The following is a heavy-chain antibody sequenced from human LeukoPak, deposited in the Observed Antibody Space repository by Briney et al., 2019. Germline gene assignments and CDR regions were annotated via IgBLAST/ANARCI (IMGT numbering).Heavy chain of an antibody. Sequence: ASVKVSCKASGYTFTGYFMHWVRQAPGQGLEWMGWINPNSGGTNYAQKFQGRVIMTRDTSTSTAYIELSRLRSDDTAVYYCARDLDGSSGCDYWGQGTLVTVPS. V-gene: IGHV1-2*02. CDR3: ARDLDGSSGCDY. D-gene: IGHD6-13*01. CDR2: INPNSGGT. J-gene: IGHJ4*02. CDR1: GYTFTGYF.